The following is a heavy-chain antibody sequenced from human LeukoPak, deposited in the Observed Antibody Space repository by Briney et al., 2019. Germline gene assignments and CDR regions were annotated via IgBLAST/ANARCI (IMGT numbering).Heavy chain of an antibody. Sequence: KPGGSLRLSCAASGFTFSSYSMNWVRQAPGKGLEWVSFISTSSSYIYYADSLKGRFTISRDNAKKSLYLQINSLRAEDTAVYYCAELGITMIGGVWGKGTTVTISS. CDR3: AELGITMIGGV. CDR1: GFTFSSYS. D-gene: IGHD3-10*02. CDR2: ISTSSSYI. V-gene: IGHV3-21*01. J-gene: IGHJ6*04.